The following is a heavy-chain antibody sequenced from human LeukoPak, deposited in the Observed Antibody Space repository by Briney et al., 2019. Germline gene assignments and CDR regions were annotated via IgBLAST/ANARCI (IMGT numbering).Heavy chain of an antibody. J-gene: IGHJ6*03. Sequence: PGGSLRLSCAASGFTFSSYAMSWVRQAPGKGLEWVSAISGSGGSTYYADSVKGRFTISRDNSKNTLYLQMNSLKAEDTAVYYCAKGDSIAAAGTTVYYYYYMDVWGKGTTVTVSS. CDR2: ISGSGGST. CDR1: GFTFSSYA. CDR3: AKGDSIAAAGTTVYYYYYMDV. D-gene: IGHD6-13*01. V-gene: IGHV3-23*01.